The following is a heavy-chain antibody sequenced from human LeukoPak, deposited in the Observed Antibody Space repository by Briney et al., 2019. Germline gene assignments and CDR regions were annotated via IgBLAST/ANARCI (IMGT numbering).Heavy chain of an antibody. D-gene: IGHD4-17*01. CDR3: AREFRATDDYGDYGGSS. CDR2: ISSSSSYI. V-gene: IGHV3-21*01. J-gene: IGHJ4*02. CDR1: GFTFSSYS. Sequence: GGSLRLSCAASGFTFSSYSMNWVRQAPGKGLEWVSSISSSSSYIYYADSVKGRFTISRDNAKNSLYLQRNSPRAEDTAVYYCAREFRATDDYGDYGGSSWGQGTLVTVSS.